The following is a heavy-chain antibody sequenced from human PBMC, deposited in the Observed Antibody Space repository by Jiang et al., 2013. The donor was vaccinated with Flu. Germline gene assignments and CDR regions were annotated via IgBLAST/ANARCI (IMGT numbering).Heavy chain of an antibody. V-gene: IGHV1-2*05. J-gene: IGHJ3*02. D-gene: IGHD3-22*01. CDR2: INPNTGGT. Sequence: GAEVKKPGASVKVSCKASGYTFTDYYIHWVRQAPGQGLEWMGRINPNTGGTKFAQNFQGRVTMTRDTAISTAYLELTRLRSDDTVVYYCARETTFYDNGGQPDAFDIWGQGTMVIVSS. CDR3: ARETTFYDNGGQPDAFDI. CDR1: GYTFTDYY.